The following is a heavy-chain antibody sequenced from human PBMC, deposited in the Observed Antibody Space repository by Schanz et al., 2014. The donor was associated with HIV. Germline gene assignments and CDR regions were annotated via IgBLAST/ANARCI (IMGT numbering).Heavy chain of an antibody. CDR2: IIPIFGTA. V-gene: IGHV1-69*01. J-gene: IGHJ4*02. CDR3: ARKGGYSYTAFYFDS. Sequence: QVQLVQSGAEVKKPGSSVKVFCRASGGTFINYAFSWVRQAPGQGLEWMGGIIPIFGTANYAQKFQGRVTITADESTSTAYMELSSLRSEDTAVYFCARKGGYSYTAFYFDSWGQGTLVTVSP. CDR1: GGTFINYA. D-gene: IGHD5-18*01.